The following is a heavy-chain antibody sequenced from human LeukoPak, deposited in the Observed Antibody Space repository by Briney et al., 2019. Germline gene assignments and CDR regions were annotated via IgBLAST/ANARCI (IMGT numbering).Heavy chain of an antibody. J-gene: IGHJ2*01. CDR2: ISSSGSTI. V-gene: IGHV3-48*04. CDR1: GFTFSSYS. D-gene: IGHD6-13*01. CDR3: AREGYWSTNWYKFGSLLRYFGL. Sequence: GGSLRLSCAASGFTFSSYSMNWVRQAPGKGLEWVSYISSSGSTIYYADSVKGRFTISRDNAKNSLYLQMNSLRAEDTAVYYCAREGYWSTNWYKFGSLLRYFGLWGRGTLVTVSS.